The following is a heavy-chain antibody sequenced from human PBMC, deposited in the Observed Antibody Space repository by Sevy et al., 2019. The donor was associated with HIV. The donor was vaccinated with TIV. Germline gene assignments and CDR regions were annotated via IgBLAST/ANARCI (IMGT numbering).Heavy chain of an antibody. CDR2: ISGTGTTI. J-gene: IGHJ4*02. CDR3: ARCGSESCSRTSCLAY. D-gene: IGHD2-2*01. Sequence: GGSLRLSCAASGFTFSPYSMNWVRQAPGKGLEWVSSISGTGTTIYYADSVKGRFTISRDNAKNSLYLQMNSLRAEDTAVYYCARCGSESCSRTSCLAYWGQGTLVTFSS. V-gene: IGHV3-21*06. CDR1: GFTFSPYS.